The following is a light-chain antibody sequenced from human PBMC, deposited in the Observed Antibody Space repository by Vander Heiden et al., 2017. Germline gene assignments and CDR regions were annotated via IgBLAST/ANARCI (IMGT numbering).Light chain of an antibody. CDR2: AAS. CDR1: QAMRST. V-gene: IGKV1-9*01. J-gene: IGKJ5*01. Sequence: IQLTQSPSSPSASVGDSVTITCLASQAMRSTFACYQQKPGDAPKLPHYAASTVQSGVPSRLSGSGSGTDVTLTISSLQSEDYETQDGQQLNSHPAIRFAQGTPLEIK. CDR3: QQLNSHPAIR.